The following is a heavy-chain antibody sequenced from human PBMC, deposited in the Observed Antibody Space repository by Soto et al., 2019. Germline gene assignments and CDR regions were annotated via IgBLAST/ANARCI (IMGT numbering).Heavy chain of an antibody. Sequence: GGSLRLSCAGSGSTFTYFTMTWVRQAPGKGLEWVSAISGDGLSTYYAGSVKSRFTISRDNSKTTLYLQMNSLRAEDTAVYYCARRPDAFDIWGRGTMVTVSS. V-gene: IGHV3-23*01. CDR2: ISGDGLST. CDR3: ARRPDAFDI. J-gene: IGHJ3*02. CDR1: GSTFTYFT.